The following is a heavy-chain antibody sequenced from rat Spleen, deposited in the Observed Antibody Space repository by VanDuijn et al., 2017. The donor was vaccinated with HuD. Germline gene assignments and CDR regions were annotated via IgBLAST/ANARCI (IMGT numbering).Heavy chain of an antibody. V-gene: IGHV5-29*01. Sequence: EVQLVESGGGLVQPGRSLKVSCAASGFTFKNYGMAWVRKAPTTGLEWVATISYDDRSTYYRDSVKGRFTISRDNTKNTLYLQMDNLGSEDTATYYCARAGYLRDWYFDFWGPGTMVTVSS. D-gene: IGHD2-2*01. CDR2: ISYDDRST. CDR1: GFTFKNYG. J-gene: IGHJ1*01. CDR3: ARAGYLRDWYFDF.